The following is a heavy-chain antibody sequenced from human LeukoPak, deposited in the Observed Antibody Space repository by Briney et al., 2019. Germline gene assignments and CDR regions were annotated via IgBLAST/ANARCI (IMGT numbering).Heavy chain of an antibody. CDR3: ARVAYYDSSGYSFDY. CDR2: IYTSGST. V-gene: IGHV4-4*07. CDR1: GGSISSYY. J-gene: IGHJ4*02. Sequence: KPSETLSLTCTVSGGSISSYYWSWIRQPAGKGLEWIGRIYTSGSTNYNPSLKSRVTMSVDTSKNQFSLKLSSVTAADTAVYYCARVAYYDSSGYSFDYWGQGTLATVSS. D-gene: IGHD3-22*01.